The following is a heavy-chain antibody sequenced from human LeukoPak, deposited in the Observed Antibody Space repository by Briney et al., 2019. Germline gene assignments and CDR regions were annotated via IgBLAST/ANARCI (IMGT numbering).Heavy chain of an antibody. J-gene: IGHJ6*02. Sequence: GGSLRLSCAASGFTFSSYSMNWVRQAPGKGLEWVSSINSSSSYIYYADSVKGRFTISRDNAKNSLYLQMNSLRAEDTAVYYCARERGYCSSTSCYSMDVWGQGTTVTVSS. V-gene: IGHV3-21*01. CDR1: GFTFSSYS. CDR3: ARERGYCSSTSCYSMDV. D-gene: IGHD2-2*01. CDR2: INSSSSYI.